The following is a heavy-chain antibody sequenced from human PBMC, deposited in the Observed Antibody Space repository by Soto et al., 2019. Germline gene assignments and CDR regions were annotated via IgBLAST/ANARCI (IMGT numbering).Heavy chain of an antibody. CDR3: AIGSVVVMGAATGGLIY. V-gene: IGHV1-69*06. D-gene: IGHD2-21*01. CDR1: GGTFSSHG. J-gene: IGHJ4*02. CDR2: IIPMFGTP. Sequence: SVKVSCKASGGTFSSHGITWVRRAPGQGLEWMGGIIPMFGTPKYAQRFQGRVSITADKSTTTAYMELSSLRSEDTAVYYCAIGSVVVMGAATGGLIYWGQGALVTVSS.